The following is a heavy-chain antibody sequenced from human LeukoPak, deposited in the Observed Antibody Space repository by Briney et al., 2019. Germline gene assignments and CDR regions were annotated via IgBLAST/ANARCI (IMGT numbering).Heavy chain of an antibody. CDR1: RLIVSSNY. J-gene: IGHJ4*02. CDR2: IYSGGST. V-gene: IGHV3-53*01. D-gene: IGHD3-22*01. CDR3: ARYSYDSSGYPYYFDY. Sequence: PGGSLRLSCAASRLIVSSNYMSWVRQAPGKGLEWVSVIYSGGSTYYADSVKGRFTISRDNSKNTVYLQMNSLRAEDTAVYYCARYSYDSSGYPYYFDYWGQGTLVTVSS.